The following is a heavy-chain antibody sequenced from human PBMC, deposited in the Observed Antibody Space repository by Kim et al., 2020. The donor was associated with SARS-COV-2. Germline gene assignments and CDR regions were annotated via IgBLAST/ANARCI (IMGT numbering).Heavy chain of an antibody. D-gene: IGHD2-21*02. CDR2: IYYSGST. CDR3: ARENPGMSGGDFYYFDY. Sequence: SETLSLTCTVSGGSISSYYWSWIRQPPGKGLEWIGYIYYSGSTNYNPSLKSRVTISVDTSKNQFSLKLSSVTAADTAVYYCARENPGMSGGDFYYFDYWGQGTLVTVSS. J-gene: IGHJ4*02. V-gene: IGHV4-59*01. CDR1: GGSISSYY.